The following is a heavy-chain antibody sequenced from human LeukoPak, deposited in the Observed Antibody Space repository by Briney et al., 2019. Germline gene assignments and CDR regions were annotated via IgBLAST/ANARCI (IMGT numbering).Heavy chain of an antibody. Sequence: PGGSLRLSCAASGFTFSSYGMHWVRQAPGKGLEWVAVISYDGSNKCYADSVKGRFTISRDNSKNTLYLQMNSLRAEDTAVYYCAASGSYDYWGQGTLVTVSS. V-gene: IGHV3-30*03. CDR3: AASGSYDY. CDR1: GFTFSSYG. CDR2: ISYDGSNK. D-gene: IGHD1-26*01. J-gene: IGHJ4*02.